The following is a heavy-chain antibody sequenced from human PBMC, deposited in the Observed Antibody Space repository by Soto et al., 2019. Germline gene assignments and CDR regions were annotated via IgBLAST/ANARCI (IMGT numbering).Heavy chain of an antibody. CDR1: GYKFTTYG. CDR2: ISTYNGNT. J-gene: IGHJ6*02. D-gene: IGHD7-27*01. Sequence: QVQLLQSGAEVKKPGASVKVSCKASGYKFTTYGITWVRQAPGQGLEWLGGISTYNGNTDYAQNLQDRGTMTTETSTSTAYLDVRSLTSDDTAVYFCARGLGTNGLDVWGQGTTVTVSS. V-gene: IGHV1-18*04. CDR3: ARGLGTNGLDV.